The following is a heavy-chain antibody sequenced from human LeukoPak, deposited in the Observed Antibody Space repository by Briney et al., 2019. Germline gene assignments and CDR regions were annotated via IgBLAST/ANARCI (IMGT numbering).Heavy chain of an antibody. Sequence: SETLSLTCAVYGGSFSGYYWSWIRQPPGRGLEWIGEINHSGSTNYNPSLKSRVTISVDTSKNQFSLKLSSVTAADTAVYYCARLVRYSSGWYPGDYWGQGTLVTVSS. V-gene: IGHV4-34*01. D-gene: IGHD6-19*01. CDR1: GGSFSGYY. J-gene: IGHJ4*02. CDR3: ARLVRYSSGWYPGDY. CDR2: INHSGST.